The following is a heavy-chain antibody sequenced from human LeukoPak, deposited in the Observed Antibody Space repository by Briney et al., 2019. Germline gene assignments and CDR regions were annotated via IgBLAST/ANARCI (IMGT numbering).Heavy chain of an antibody. J-gene: IGHJ5*02. D-gene: IGHD1-1*01. CDR2: IYYSGST. CDR3: ARHGTSGTNLNWFDP. CDR1: GGSISSFY. V-gene: IGHV4-59*01. Sequence: SETLSLTCTVSGGSISSFYWSWIRQPPGKGVEWIGYIYYSGSTNYNHSLKSRVTISVDTSKNQFSLKLSSVTAADTAVYYCARHGTSGTNLNWFDPWGQGTLVTVSS.